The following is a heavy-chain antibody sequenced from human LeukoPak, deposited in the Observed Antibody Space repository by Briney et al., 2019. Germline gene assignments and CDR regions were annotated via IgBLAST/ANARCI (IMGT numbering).Heavy chain of an antibody. J-gene: IGHJ4*02. CDR1: GYTFTRYY. Sequence: ASVKVSCKASGYTFTRYYMHWVRRAPGQGLEWMGIINPSGGSTSYAQKFQGRVTMTRDTSTGTVYMELRSLRSDDTAVYYCARDSERDHYYDSSGYSVYWGQGTLVTVSS. D-gene: IGHD3-22*01. CDR3: ARDSERDHYYDSSGYSVY. CDR2: INPSGGST. V-gene: IGHV1-46*01.